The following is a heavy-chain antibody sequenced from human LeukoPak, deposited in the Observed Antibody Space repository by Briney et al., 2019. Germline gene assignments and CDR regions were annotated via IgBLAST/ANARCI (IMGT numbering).Heavy chain of an antibody. CDR3: AKGVSGPNDWDFDY. CDR2: ISGSGGST. V-gene: IGHV3-23*01. Sequence: GGSLRLSRAASGITFRSYAMSWVRQAPGKGLEWVSAISGSGGSTYYADSVKGRFTISRDNSKNTLYLQMNSLRAEDTDVYYCAKGVSGPNDWDFDYWGQGTLVTVSS. CDR1: GITFRSYA. J-gene: IGHJ4*02. D-gene: IGHD2-15*01.